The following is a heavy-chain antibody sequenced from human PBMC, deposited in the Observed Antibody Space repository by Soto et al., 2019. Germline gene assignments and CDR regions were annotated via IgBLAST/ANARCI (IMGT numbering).Heavy chain of an antibody. Sequence: SETLSLTLVVSGYSISSGYNWGWIRQPPRKGIEWIGEIYQSGSTNYNPSRKSRVNISVDKSKNQFSLKLSSVTAADTAVYYCAKTYYDFWSCFGALAYGMDVWGQGTTVPVSS. CDR1: GYSISSGYN. CDR3: AKTYYDFWSCFGALAYGMDV. V-gene: IGHV4-38-2*01. CDR2: IYQSGST. D-gene: IGHD3-3*01. J-gene: IGHJ6*01.